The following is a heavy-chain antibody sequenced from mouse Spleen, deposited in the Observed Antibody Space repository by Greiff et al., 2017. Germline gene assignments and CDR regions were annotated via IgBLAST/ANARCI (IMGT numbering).Heavy chain of an antibody. CDR2: INPNNGGT. Sequence: EVQLQQSGPELVKPGASVKISCKASGYTFTDYYMNWVKQSHGKSLEWIGDINPNNGGTSYNQKFKGKATLTVDKSSSTAYMELRSLTSEDSAVYYCARGITTVVGPFDYWGQGTTLTVSS. CDR1: GYTFTDYY. D-gene: IGHD1-1*01. CDR3: ARGITTVVGPFDY. J-gene: IGHJ2*01. V-gene: IGHV1-26*01.